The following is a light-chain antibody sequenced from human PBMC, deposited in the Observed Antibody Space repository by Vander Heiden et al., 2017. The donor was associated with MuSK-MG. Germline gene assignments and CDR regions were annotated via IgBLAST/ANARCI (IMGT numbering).Light chain of an antibody. CDR3: QQRDSTPIT. CDR1: QSISSY. V-gene: IGKV1-39*01. J-gene: IGKJ4*01. Sequence: DIQMTQSPSSLSASVGDRVTITCRASQSISSYLNWYQQKPGKAPKLLIYAASSLQSGVPSRFSGSGSGTDFTLTISRLQPEDFATYYCQQRDSTPITVGGGTKVXIK. CDR2: AAS.